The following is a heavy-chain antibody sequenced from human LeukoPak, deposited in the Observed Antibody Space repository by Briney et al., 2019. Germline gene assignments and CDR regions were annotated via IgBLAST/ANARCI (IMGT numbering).Heavy chain of an antibody. CDR2: ISSAGTT. V-gene: IGHV3-66*01. D-gene: IGHD6-13*01. CDR3: ARDLEAANTYYFDY. CDR1: GFTVSSSY. J-gene: IGHJ4*02. Sequence: PGGSLRLSCAASGFTVSSSYMSWVRQAPGKGLEWVSIISSAGTTYYADSVKGRFTISRDNSKNTGYLQVNSLRDEDTAVYYCARDLEAANTYYFDYWGQGTMVTVSS.